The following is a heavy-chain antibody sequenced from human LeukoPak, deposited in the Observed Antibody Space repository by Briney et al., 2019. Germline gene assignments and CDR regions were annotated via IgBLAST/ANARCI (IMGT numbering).Heavy chain of an antibody. CDR1: GYTFTNYY. CDR2: ISTNTGNP. J-gene: IGHJ6*03. Sequence: GASVKVSCKASGYTFTNYYMHWVRQAPGQGLEWMGWISTNTGNPTYAQGFTGRFVFSLDTSVSTAYLQISSLKAEDTAVYYCARQGQRYNWNDGKTYYNYYYMDVWGKGTTVTVSS. V-gene: IGHV7-4-1*02. D-gene: IGHD1-20*01. CDR3: ARQGQRYNWNDGKTYYNYYYMDV.